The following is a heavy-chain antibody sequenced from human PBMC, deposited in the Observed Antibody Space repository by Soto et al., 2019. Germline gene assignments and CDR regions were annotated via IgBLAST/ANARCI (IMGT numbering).Heavy chain of an antibody. D-gene: IGHD6-6*01. J-gene: IGHJ4*02. CDR1: GVSISSANYF. V-gene: IGHV4-30-4*01. CDR2: IFYSGST. Sequence: PSETLSLTCSVSGVSISSANYFWTWIRQPPGRGLEWIGHIFYSGSTYYTPSLKSRVTISLDKSKNQFSLKLSSVTAADTAVYYCAKCITALGPIDYWGQGTLVTVSS. CDR3: AKCITALGPIDY.